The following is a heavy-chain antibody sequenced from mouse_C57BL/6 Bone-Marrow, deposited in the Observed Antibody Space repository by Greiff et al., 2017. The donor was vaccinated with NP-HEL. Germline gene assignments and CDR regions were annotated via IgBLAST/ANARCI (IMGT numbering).Heavy chain of an antibody. CDR1: GYTFTDYY. CDR2: INPYNGGT. J-gene: IGHJ4*01. D-gene: IGHD2-5*01. Sequence: VQLQQSGPVLVKPGASVKMSCKASGYTFTDYYMNWVKQSHGKSLEWIGVINPYNGGTSYNQKFKGKATLTVDKSPSTAYMELNSLTSEDSAVYYCARKDYSNDYAMDYWGQGTSVTVSS. V-gene: IGHV1-19*01. CDR3: ARKDYSNDYAMDY.